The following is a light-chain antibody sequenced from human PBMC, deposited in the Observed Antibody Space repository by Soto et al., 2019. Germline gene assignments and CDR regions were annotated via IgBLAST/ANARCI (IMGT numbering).Light chain of an antibody. CDR1: QSVGST. CDR2: GAS. V-gene: IGKV3-15*01. CDR3: QQYSTSLT. Sequence: EILMTQSPATLSVSPGERVILSCRASQSVGSTLAWYQQKPGQAPRLLIRGASTRATGVTARFSGSGSGTEFTLTISSLQSEDFAVYYCQQYSTSLTFGGGTTLELK. J-gene: IGKJ4*02.